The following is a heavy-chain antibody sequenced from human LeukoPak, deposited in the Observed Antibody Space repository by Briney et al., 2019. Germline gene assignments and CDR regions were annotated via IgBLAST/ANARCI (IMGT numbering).Heavy chain of an antibody. CDR3: ARDLGDGDAFDI. CDR1: GFTFSSCW. J-gene: IGHJ3*02. CDR2: IKQDGSEK. D-gene: IGHD2-21*02. Sequence: GVCLRLSCAASGFTFSSCWMSWVRQAPRKGLEWVANIKQDGSEKSYVDSVKGRFTISRDNAKNSLYLQMNSLRAEDTAVYYCARDLGDGDAFDIWGQGTMVTVSS. V-gene: IGHV3-7*01.